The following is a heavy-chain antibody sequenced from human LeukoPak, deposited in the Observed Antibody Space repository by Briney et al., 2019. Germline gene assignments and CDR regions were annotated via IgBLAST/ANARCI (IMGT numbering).Heavy chain of an antibody. CDR3: ARDRWELLSNSYHYCGLDV. CDR1: GFTFSNYW. D-gene: IGHD2-15*01. V-gene: IGHV3-7*01. Sequence: GGSLRLSCAASGFTFSNYWMSWVRQAPGKGLEWVANIKQDGSEKCYVDSVKGRFTISRDNAKNSLYLQVNSLRAEDTAVYYCARDRWELLSNSYHYCGLDVWGQGTTVTVSS. J-gene: IGHJ6*02. CDR2: IKQDGSEK.